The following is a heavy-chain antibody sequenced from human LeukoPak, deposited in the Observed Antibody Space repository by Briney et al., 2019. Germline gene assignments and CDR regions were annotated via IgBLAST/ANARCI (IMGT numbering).Heavy chain of an antibody. CDR3: ARLMGYSDYPFDY. D-gene: IGHD4-11*01. V-gene: IGHV1-18*01. J-gene: IGHJ4*02. CDR2: ISPDNGNT. CDR1: GYTFTTYG. Sequence: GASVKVSCKASGYTFTTYGISWVRQAPGQGLEWRGWISPDNGNTIYAQKVQGRVTMTTDTSTSTAYMELGGLRSDDTALYYCARLMGYSDYPFDYWGQGTLVTVSS.